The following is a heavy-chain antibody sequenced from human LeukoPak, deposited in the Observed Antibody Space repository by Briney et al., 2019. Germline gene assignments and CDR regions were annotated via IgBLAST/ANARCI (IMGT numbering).Heavy chain of an antibody. CDR3: ARLLSSPLRPYYDILTGYYNHGYYFDY. CDR2: IYYSGST. Sequence: PSETLPLTCTVSGGSISSSSYYWGWIRQPPGKGLEWIGSIYYSGSTYYNPSLKSRVTISVDTSKNQFSLKLSSVTAADTAVYYCARLLSSPLRPYYDILTGYYNHGYYFDYWGQGTLVTVSS. V-gene: IGHV4-39*01. D-gene: IGHD3-9*01. J-gene: IGHJ4*02. CDR1: GGSISSSSYY.